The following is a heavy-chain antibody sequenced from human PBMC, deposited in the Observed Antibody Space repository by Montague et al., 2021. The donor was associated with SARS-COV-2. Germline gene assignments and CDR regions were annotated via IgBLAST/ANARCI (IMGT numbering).Heavy chain of an antibody. CDR3: ARKTIYFDY. J-gene: IGHJ4*02. Sequence: SETLSPTCTVSGDSISRSNWWTWVRQPPGKGLAWIGEIYHSGSPNYNPSLKSRVTISVDRSKSQFSLNLRSVTAADTAVYYCARKTIYFDYWGQGTLVTVSS. D-gene: IGHD1/OR15-1a*01. CDR2: IYHSGSP. CDR1: GDSISRSNW. V-gene: IGHV4-4*02.